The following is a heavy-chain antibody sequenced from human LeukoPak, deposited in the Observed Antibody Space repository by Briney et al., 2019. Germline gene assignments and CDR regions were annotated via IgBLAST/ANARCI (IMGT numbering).Heavy chain of an antibody. V-gene: IGHV3-30*18. CDR1: GFTFSSYG. J-gene: IGHJ4*02. CDR3: AKDQYSGSYYVRGFDY. CDR2: ISYDGSNK. D-gene: IGHD1-26*01. Sequence: GGSLRLSCAASGFTFSSYGMHWVRQAPGKGLEWVAVISYDGSNKYYADSVKGRFTISRDNSKNTLYLQMNSLRAEGTAVYYCAKDQYSGSYYVRGFDYWGQGTLVTVSS.